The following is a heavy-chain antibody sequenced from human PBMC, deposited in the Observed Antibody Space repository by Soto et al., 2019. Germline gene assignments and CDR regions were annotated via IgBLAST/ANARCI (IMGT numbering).Heavy chain of an antibody. J-gene: IGHJ4*03. D-gene: IGHD3-10*01. CDR1: GGSISSGGYY. V-gene: IGHV4-31*03. CDR2: IYYSGST. Sequence: SETLSLTCTVSGGSISSGGYYWSWIRQHPGKGLEWIGYIYYSGSTYYNPSLKSRVTISVDTSKNQFSLKLSSVTAADTAVYYCATRPRRFGELPFDYWGQGTTVTVSS. CDR3: ATRPRRFGELPFDY.